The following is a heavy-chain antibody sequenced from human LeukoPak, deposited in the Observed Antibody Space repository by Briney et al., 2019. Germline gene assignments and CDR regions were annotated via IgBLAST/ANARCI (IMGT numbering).Heavy chain of an antibody. CDR1: GYTLTELS. CDR2: FDPEDGET. CDR3: ATGLRYSSSWSLDY. Sequence: ASVKVSCKVSGYTLTELSMHWVRQAPGKGLEWMGGFDPEDGETIYAQKFQGRVTMTEDTSTDTAYMELSSLRSEDTAVYYCATGLRYSSSWSLDYWGQGTLVTVSS. J-gene: IGHJ4*02. D-gene: IGHD6-13*01. V-gene: IGHV1-24*01.